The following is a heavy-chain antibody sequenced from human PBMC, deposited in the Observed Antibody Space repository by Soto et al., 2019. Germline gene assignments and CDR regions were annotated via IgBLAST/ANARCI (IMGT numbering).Heavy chain of an antibody. J-gene: IGHJ5*02. CDR2: IWYDGSSK. D-gene: IGHD3-22*01. V-gene: IGHV3-33*01. CDR1: GFTFSSYG. CDR3: ARDNQRSTYYYDSSGANWFDP. Sequence: QVQLVESGGGVVQPGRSLRLSCAASGFTFSSYGMHWVRQAPGKGLEWVAVIWYDGSSKYFADSVKGRFTISRDNTKNTLDLQMNSLRSEYTAVYYCARDNQRSTYYYDSSGANWFDPCGLGTLVTVCS.